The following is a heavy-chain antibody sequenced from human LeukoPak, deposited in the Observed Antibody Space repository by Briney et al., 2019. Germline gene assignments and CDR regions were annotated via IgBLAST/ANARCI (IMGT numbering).Heavy chain of an antibody. J-gene: IGHJ4*02. CDR1: GGSISSSSYY. Sequence: PSETLSLTCTVSGGSISSSSYYWGWIRQPPGKGLEWIGSIYYSGSTYYNPSLKSRVTISVDTSKNQFSLKLSSVTAADTAVYYCARVRRGYYDSSGYPKRAADYWGQGTLVTVSS. CDR3: ARVRRGYYDSSGYPKRAADY. V-gene: IGHV4-39*07. CDR2: IYYSGST. D-gene: IGHD3-22*01.